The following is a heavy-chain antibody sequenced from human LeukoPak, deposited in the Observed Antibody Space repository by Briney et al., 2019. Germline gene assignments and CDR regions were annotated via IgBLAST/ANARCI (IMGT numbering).Heavy chain of an antibody. D-gene: IGHD3-22*01. CDR2: IYPGDSDT. CDR3: ASFGSYYYDSSAPGDY. V-gene: IGHV5-51*03. CDR1: GYSFTSYW. J-gene: IGHJ4*02. Sequence: GESLKISCKGSGYSFTSYWIGWVRQMPGKGLEWMGIIYPGDSDTRYSPSFQGQGTISADKSISTAYLQWSSLKASDTAMYYCASFGSYYYDSSAPGDYWGQGTLVTVSS.